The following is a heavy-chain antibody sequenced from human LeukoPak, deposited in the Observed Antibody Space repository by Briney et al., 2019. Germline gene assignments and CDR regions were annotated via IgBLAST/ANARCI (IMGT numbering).Heavy chain of an antibody. CDR2: INPSGGST. V-gene: IGHV1-46*01. CDR1: GYTFTSYY. Sequence: GASVKGSCKASGYTFTSYYMHWVRQAPGQGLEWMGIINPSGGSTSYAQKFQGRVTMTRDTSTSTVYMELSSLRSEDTAVYYCARDEAEYYGSGSYYDYFDYWGQGTLVTVSS. D-gene: IGHD3-10*01. CDR3: ARDEAEYYGSGSYYDYFDY. J-gene: IGHJ4*02.